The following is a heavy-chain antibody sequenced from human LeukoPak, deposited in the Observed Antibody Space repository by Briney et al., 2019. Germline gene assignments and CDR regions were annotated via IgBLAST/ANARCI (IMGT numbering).Heavy chain of an antibody. Sequence: GESLKISCKGSGYSFTSYWIGWVRQMPGKDLEWMGIIYPGDSDTRYSPSFQGQVTISADKSISTAYLQWSSLKASDTAMYYCARLLEYCSGGSCYPGDYWGQGTLVTVSS. CDR3: ARLLEYCSGGSCYPGDY. V-gene: IGHV5-51*01. J-gene: IGHJ4*02. CDR1: GYSFTSYW. CDR2: IYPGDSDT. D-gene: IGHD2-15*01.